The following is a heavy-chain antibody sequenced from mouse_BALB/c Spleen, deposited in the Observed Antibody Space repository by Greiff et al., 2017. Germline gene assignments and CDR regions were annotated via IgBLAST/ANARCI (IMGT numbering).Heavy chain of an antibody. V-gene: IGHV3-2*02. CDR3: ARYYYGPAWYFDV. J-gene: IGHJ1*01. CDR1: GYSITSDYA. D-gene: IGHD1-1*01. Sequence: EVKLMESGPGLVKPSQSLSLTCTVTGYSITSDYAWNWIRQFPGNKLEWMGYISYSGSTSYNPSLKSRISITRDTSKNQFFLQLNSVTTEDTATYYCARYYYGPAWYFDVWGAGTTVTVSS. CDR2: ISYSGST.